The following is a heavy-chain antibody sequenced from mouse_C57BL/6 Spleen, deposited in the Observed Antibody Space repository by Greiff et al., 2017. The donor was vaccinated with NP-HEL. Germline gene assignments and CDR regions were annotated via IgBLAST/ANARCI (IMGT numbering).Heavy chain of an antibody. CDR3: TSITTVVERDFDY. CDR1: GYTFTDYE. Sequence: QVQLQQPGAELVRPGASVTLSCKASGYTFTDYEMHWVKQTPVHGLEWIGAIDPETGGTAYNQKFKGKAILTADKSSSTAYMELRSLTSEDSAVYYCTSITTVVERDFDYWGQGTTLTVSS. D-gene: IGHD1-1*01. J-gene: IGHJ2*01. V-gene: IGHV1-15*01. CDR2: IDPETGGT.